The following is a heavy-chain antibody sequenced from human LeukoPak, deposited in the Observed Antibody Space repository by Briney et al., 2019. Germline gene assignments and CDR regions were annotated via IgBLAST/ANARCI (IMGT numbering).Heavy chain of an antibody. J-gene: IGHJ4*02. CDR3: ARSRLRTRTSGYYPWYFDY. CDR2: INTNTGNP. V-gene: IGHV7-4-1*02. Sequence: ASVKVSCKASGYTFTSYAMNWVRQAPGQGLEWMGWINTNTGNPTYAQGFTGRFVFSLDTSVSTAYLQISSLKAEDTAVYYCARSRLRTRTSGYYPWYFDYWGQGTLVTVSS. CDR1: GYTFTSYA. D-gene: IGHD3-22*01.